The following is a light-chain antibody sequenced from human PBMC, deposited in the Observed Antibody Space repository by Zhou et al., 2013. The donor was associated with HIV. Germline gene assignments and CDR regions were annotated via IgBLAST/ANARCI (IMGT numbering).Light chain of an antibody. CDR3: QQYASSPRT. J-gene: IGKJ1*01. CDR1: QFVSSRY. V-gene: IGKV3-20*01. Sequence: EIVMTQSPATLSVSPGERATLSCRASQFVSSRYLAWYQQKPGQAPRLLIYGASSRAPGIPDRFSGSGSGTDFTLTISRLEPEDFAVYSCQQYASSPRTFGQGTKV. CDR2: GAS.